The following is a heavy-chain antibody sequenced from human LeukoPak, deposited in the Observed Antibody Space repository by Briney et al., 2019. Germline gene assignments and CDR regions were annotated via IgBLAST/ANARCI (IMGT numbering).Heavy chain of an antibody. V-gene: IGHV4-59*12. J-gene: IGHJ2*01. Sequence: SETLSLTCTVSSGSISKYYWSWTRQSPGKGLEWIGYIYYSGSTTYNPSLKSRVTMSVDMPKNQLSLKLSSVTAADTAVYYCARRFPWYFDLWGRGTLVTVSS. CDR3: ARRFPWYFDL. CDR2: IYYSGST. CDR1: SGSISKYY.